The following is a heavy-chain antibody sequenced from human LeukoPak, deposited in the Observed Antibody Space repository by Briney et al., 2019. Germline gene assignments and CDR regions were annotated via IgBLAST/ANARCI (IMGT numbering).Heavy chain of an antibody. J-gene: IGHJ4*02. V-gene: IGHV3-21*01. CDR3: ARDYYDTPYFEY. Sequence: GGSLSLSCAASGFTFNSYRMNWVRQAPGKGLEWVSSISYSSTYIYYADSVKGRFTISRDNAKKSLYLQMNSLRAEDTAVYYCARDYYDTPYFEYWGQGTLVTVSS. CDR2: ISYSSTYI. D-gene: IGHD3-22*01. CDR1: GFTFNSYR.